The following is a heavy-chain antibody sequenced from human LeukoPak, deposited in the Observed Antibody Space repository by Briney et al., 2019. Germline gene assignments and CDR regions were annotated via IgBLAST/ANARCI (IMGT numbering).Heavy chain of an antibody. CDR2: INSDGSST. CDR3: ARDGTYDFWSGSPHNWFDP. Sequence: GGSLRLSCAASGFTFSSYWMHWVRQAPGKGLVWVSRINSDGSSTSYADSVKGRFTISRDNAKNTLYLQMNSLRAEDTAVYYCARDGTYDFWSGSPHNWFDPWGQGTLVTVSS. J-gene: IGHJ5*02. D-gene: IGHD3-3*01. V-gene: IGHV3-74*01. CDR1: GFTFSSYW.